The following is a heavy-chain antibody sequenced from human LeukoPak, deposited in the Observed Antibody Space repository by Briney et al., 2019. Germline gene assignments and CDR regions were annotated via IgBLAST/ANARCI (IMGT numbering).Heavy chain of an antibody. CDR3: AKWSSTLKAFDF. Sequence: KPSETLSLTCSVPSDSINYYYWNWIRQPPVKELEWIAYTHYTGNTKSNPSLKSRVTTSVGTSKSQFSLKLSSVTAADTAVYYCAKWSSTLKAFDFWGQGILAIVSS. D-gene: IGHD2-8*01. V-gene: IGHV4-59*08. J-gene: IGHJ4*02. CDR2: THYTGNT. CDR1: SDSINYYY.